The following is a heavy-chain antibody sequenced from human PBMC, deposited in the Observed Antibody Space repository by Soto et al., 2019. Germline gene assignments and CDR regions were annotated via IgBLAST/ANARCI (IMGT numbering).Heavy chain of an antibody. J-gene: IGHJ4*02. D-gene: IGHD6-19*01. Sequence: QVQLQESGPGLVKPSETLSLTCTVSSDSIAGENWWSWVRQPPGLGLEWIGEVFHTGGTNYNPSLKSRVTVEVDKSKIQFSLKLISATAADTAVYYFARVFSSGSGWMYYFDFWGQGTLVSVSS. V-gene: IGHV4-4*02. CDR2: VFHTGGT. CDR1: SDSIAGENW. CDR3: ARVFSSGSGWMYYFDF.